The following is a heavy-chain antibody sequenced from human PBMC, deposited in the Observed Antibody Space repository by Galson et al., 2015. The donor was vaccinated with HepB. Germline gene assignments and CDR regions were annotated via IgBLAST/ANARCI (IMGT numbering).Heavy chain of an antibody. J-gene: IGHJ4*02. CDR3: ARCALGHNYKDPFDS. Sequence: SLRLSCAASGFIFNAKSMHWVRQAPGKGLEWVSYISSTSDTKYYADSVKGRFTISRDNAKNSLYLQMNSLRAEDTAVYYCARCALGHNYKDPFDSWGQGTLVTVSS. D-gene: IGHD3-10*01. CDR2: ISSTSDTK. V-gene: IGHV3-48*01. CDR1: GFIFNAKS.